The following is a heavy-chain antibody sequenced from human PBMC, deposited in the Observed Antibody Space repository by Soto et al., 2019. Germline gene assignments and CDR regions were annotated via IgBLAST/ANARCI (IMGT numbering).Heavy chain of an antibody. CDR1: GYIFVNYG. D-gene: IGHD3-16*01. CDR2: ISPYSGNT. J-gene: IGHJ6*02. V-gene: IGHV1-18*01. Sequence: QVQLVQSGDEVRKPGSSVKVSCKASGYIFVNYGIAWVRQAPGQGLEWMGWISPYSGNTHYASKVQGRLTMTIYPSTRSLYLDLGRLPSEDTAVYYCALVDNYVTPTPQDVWGQGTTVTVSS. CDR3: ALVDNYVTPTPQDV.